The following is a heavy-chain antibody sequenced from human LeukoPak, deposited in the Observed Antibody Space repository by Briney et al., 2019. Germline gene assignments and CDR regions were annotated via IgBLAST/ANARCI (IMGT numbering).Heavy chain of an antibody. J-gene: IGHJ6*03. Sequence: ASVKVSCKASGYTFTSYGISWVRQAPGQGLEWMGWIGAYNGNTNYAQKLQGRVTMTTDTSTSTAYMELRSLRSDDTAVYYCARSPRSVITIFGVPNMDVWGKGTTVTVSS. CDR3: ARSPRSVITIFGVPNMDV. CDR1: GYTFTSYG. CDR2: IGAYNGNT. D-gene: IGHD3-3*01. V-gene: IGHV1-18*01.